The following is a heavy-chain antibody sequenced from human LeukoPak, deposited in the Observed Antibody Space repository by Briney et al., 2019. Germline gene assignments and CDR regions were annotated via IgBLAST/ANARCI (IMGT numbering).Heavy chain of an antibody. CDR3: ARGGAYPGY. CDR1: GGSISSSNW. V-gene: IGHV3-7*01. CDR2: IKQDGSEE. Sequence: PSETLSLTCAVSGGSISSSNWWSWVRQAPGRGLEWVANIKQDGSEEYYVDSVKGRFTISRDNAKNSLYLQMNSLRTEDTAVYYCARGGAYPGYWGQGTLVTVSS. D-gene: IGHD2-2*02. J-gene: IGHJ4*02.